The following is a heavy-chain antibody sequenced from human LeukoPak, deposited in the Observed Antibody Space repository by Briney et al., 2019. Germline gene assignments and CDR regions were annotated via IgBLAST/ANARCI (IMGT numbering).Heavy chain of an antibody. CDR3: AKPMVRGVIITGIDY. CDR2: ISGSGGST. V-gene: IGHV3-23*01. Sequence: PGGSLRLSCAASGFTFSSYGMSWVRQAPGKGLEWVSAISGSGGSTYYADSVKGRFTISRDNSKNTLYLQMNSLRAEDTAVYYCAKPMVRGVIITGIDYWGQGTLVTVSS. CDR1: GFTFSSYG. J-gene: IGHJ4*02. D-gene: IGHD3-10*01.